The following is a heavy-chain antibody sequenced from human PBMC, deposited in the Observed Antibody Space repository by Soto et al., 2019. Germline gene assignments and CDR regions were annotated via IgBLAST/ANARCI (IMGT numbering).Heavy chain of an antibody. Sequence: SETLSLTCTVSGGSISSSSYYWGWIRQPPGKGLEWIGSIYYSGSTYYNPSLKSRVTISVDTSKNQFSLKLSSVTAADTAVYYCARHWAAVPYYYYMDVWGKGTTVTVSS. D-gene: IGHD6-13*01. CDR1: GGSISSSSYY. J-gene: IGHJ6*03. CDR2: IYYSGST. CDR3: ARHWAAVPYYYYMDV. V-gene: IGHV4-39*01.